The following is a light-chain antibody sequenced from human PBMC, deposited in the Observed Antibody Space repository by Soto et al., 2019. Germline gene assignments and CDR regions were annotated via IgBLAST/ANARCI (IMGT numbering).Light chain of an antibody. CDR1: QSISTW. CDR3: QQYNSYS. V-gene: IGKV1-5*01. Sequence: DIQMTQSPSTLSASVGDRAPITCRASQSISTWLAWYQQKPGKAPKLLIYHASNLQSGVPSRFSGSGSGTEFTLTISSLQPDDFATYYCQQYNSYSFGQGTKVDIK. CDR2: HAS. J-gene: IGKJ1*01.